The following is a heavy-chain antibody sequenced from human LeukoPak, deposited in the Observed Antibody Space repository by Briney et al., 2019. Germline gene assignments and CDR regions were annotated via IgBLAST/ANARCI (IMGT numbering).Heavy chain of an antibody. CDR3: ATNHCLVGATRGDDKFDY. Sequence: ASVKVSCKASGYTFTSYGISWVRQAPGQGLEWMGWISAYNGNTNYAQKLQGRVNMTTDTSTSTAYMELRSLRSDDTAVYYCATNHCLVGATRGDDKFDYWGQGTLVTVSS. J-gene: IGHJ4*02. CDR1: GYTFTSYG. CDR2: ISAYNGNT. V-gene: IGHV1-18*01. D-gene: IGHD1-26*01.